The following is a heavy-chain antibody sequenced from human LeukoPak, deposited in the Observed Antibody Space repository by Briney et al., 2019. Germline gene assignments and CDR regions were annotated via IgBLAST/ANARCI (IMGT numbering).Heavy chain of an antibody. CDR1: GGSIYNNY. V-gene: IGHV4-59*01. D-gene: IGHD1-14*01. J-gene: IGHJ2*01. Sequence: SETLSLTCTVSGGSIYNNYWTWIRQPPGKGLEWIGYVYYNGNTNYSPSLKSRVTMSVETSRSQFSLTLTSVTAADTAVYYCASGTFDGPLYGTYWYFHFWGRGTLVTVSS. CDR3: ASGTFDGPLYGTYWYFHF. CDR2: VYYNGNT.